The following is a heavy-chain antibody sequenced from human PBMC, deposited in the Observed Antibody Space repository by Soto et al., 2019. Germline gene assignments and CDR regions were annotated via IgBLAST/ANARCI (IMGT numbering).Heavy chain of an antibody. CDR3: ASSIAEYYYYGMDV. CDR1: GYTFTSYG. J-gene: IGHJ6*02. CDR2: INASDGNT. V-gene: IGHV1-46*01. Sequence: GASVKVSCKASGYTFTSYGISWVRQAPGQGLEWMGIINASDGNTSYAQKFQGRVTMTRDTSTSTVYMELSSLRSEDTAVYYCASSIAEYYYYGMDVWGQGTTVTVSS. D-gene: IGHD6-6*01.